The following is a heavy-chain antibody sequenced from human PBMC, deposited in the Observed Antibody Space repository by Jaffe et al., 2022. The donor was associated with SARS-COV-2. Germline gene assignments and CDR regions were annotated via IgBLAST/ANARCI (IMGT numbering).Heavy chain of an antibody. CDR1: GFTVSSNY. D-gene: IGHD2-2*01. CDR3: SGATGEGAMRRLMDV. Sequence: EVQLVESGGGLVQPGGSLRLSCAASGFTVSSNYMSWVRQAPGKGLEWVSVIFSGGSIYHADSVKGRFTISRDNSKNTLYFQMNSLRPEDTAVYYCSGATGEGAMRRLMDVWGQGTTVTVSS. J-gene: IGHJ6*02. CDR2: IFSGGSI. V-gene: IGHV3-66*02.